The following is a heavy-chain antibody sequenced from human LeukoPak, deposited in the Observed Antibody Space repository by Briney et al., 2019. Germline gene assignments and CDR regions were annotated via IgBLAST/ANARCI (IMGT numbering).Heavy chain of an antibody. J-gene: IGHJ4*02. V-gene: IGHV1-24*01. CDR2: FDPEDGET. Sequence: GASVKVSCKVSGYTLTELSMHWVRQAPGKGLEWMGGFDPEDGETIYAQKFQGRVTMIEDTSTDTAYMELSSLRSEDTAVYYCATGSPSDYVWGSYRYPFDYWGQGTLVTVSS. CDR1: GYTLTELS. CDR3: ATGSPSDYVWGSYRYPFDY. D-gene: IGHD3-16*02.